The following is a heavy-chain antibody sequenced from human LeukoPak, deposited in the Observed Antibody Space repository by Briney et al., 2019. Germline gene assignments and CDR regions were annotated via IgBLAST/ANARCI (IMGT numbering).Heavy chain of an antibody. Sequence: SVKVSCKASGGTFSSYAISWVRQAPGQGREWMGGIIPIFGTANYAQKFQGRVTITADESTSTAYMELSSLRSEDTAVYYCAREIWDYYGSGNAFDIWGQGTMVTVSS. CDR2: IIPIFGTA. CDR1: GGTFSSYA. D-gene: IGHD3-10*01. CDR3: AREIWDYYGSGNAFDI. V-gene: IGHV1-69*01. J-gene: IGHJ3*02.